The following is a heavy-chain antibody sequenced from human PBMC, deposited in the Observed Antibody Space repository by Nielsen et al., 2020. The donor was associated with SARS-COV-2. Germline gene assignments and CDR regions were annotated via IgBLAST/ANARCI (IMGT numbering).Heavy chain of an antibody. D-gene: IGHD4/OR15-4a*01. Sequence: GGSLRLSCAASGFTFSTYTMHWVRQAPGNGLEWVALISYGGSNQYYADSVKGRFTISRDNSKDTLYLQMNSLRAEDTAIYYCARDLGTYGALEAPFGYWGQGSLVTVSS. CDR3: ARDLGTYGALEAPFGY. J-gene: IGHJ4*02. CDR2: ISYGGSNQ. V-gene: IGHV3-30-3*01. CDR1: GFTFSTYT.